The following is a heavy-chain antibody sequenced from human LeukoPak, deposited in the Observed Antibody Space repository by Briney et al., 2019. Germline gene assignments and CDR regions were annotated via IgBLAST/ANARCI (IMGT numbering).Heavy chain of an antibody. D-gene: IGHD4-23*01. J-gene: IGHJ4*02. CDR1: GFTFSSYG. CDR3: ARDSRGGNLDY. CDR2: IWYDGSNK. V-gene: IGHV3-33*01. Sequence: PGRSLRLSCAASGFTFSSYGMHWVRQAPGKGLEWVAVIWYDGSNKYYADSVKGRFTISRDNSKNTLYLQMNSLRAEDTAVYYCARDSRGGNLDYWGQGTLVTVSS.